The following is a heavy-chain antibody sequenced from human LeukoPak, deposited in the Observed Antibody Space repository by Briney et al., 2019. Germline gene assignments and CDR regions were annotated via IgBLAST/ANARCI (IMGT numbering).Heavy chain of an antibody. CDR1: GESFSGFY. J-gene: IGHJ4*02. CDR2: INHSGTT. Sequence: PSETLSLTCAVYGESFSGFYWSWIRRPPGKGLEWIGEINHSGTTNYSPSLKSRVIISTDTSKNQFSVRLMSVTASDTAVCYCARGPSHGGKYRGFFDYWGQGTLVAVSS. D-gene: IGHD4-23*01. V-gene: IGHV4-34*01. CDR3: ARGPSHGGKYRGFFDY.